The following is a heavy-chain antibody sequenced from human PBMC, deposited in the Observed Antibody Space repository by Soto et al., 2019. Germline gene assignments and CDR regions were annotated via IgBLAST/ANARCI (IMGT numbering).Heavy chain of an antibody. Sequence: ASVKVSCKASGYSFTDYHIHWVRQAPGQGLEWLGRINPKSGGTSTAQKFQGWVTMTRDRSISTVYMELTRLRSDDTAVYFCARGHSTDCSNGVCSFFYNHEMDVWGQGTTVSVSS. CDR3: ARGHSTDCSNGVCSFFYNHEMDV. D-gene: IGHD2-8*01. V-gene: IGHV1-2*04. CDR2: INPKSGGT. J-gene: IGHJ6*02. CDR1: GYSFTDYH.